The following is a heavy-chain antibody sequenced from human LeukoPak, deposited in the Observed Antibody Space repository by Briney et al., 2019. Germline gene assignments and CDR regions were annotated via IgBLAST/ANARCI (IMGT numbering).Heavy chain of an antibody. D-gene: IGHD3-22*01. Sequence: GGSLRLSCAASGFTFSSYAMSWVRQTPGKGLEWVTAVSGNGEITYYLDSVKGRFTISRDNSNNTLYLHMNSLRAEDTAVYYCAKMGGTMIVVVTNYCFDYWGQGALVTVSS. J-gene: IGHJ4*02. CDR1: GFTFSSYA. CDR2: VSGNGEIT. V-gene: IGHV3-23*01. CDR3: AKMGGTMIVVVTNYCFDY.